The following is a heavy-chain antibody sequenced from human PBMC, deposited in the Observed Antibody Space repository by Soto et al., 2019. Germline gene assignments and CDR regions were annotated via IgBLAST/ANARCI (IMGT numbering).Heavy chain of an antibody. J-gene: IGHJ4*02. D-gene: IGHD2-2*01. CDR2: ISAYNGNT. V-gene: IGHV1-18*01. Sequence: ASVKVSCKASGYTFTSYGISWVRQAPGQGLEWMGWISAYNGNTNYAQKLQGRVTMTTDTSTSTAYMELRSLRSDDTAVYYCARVPPRYQLLLPFYDYRGQGTLVTVSS. CDR3: ARVPPRYQLLLPFYDY. CDR1: GYTFTSYG.